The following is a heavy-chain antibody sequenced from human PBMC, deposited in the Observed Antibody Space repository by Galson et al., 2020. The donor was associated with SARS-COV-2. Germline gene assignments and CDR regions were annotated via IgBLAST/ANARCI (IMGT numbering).Heavy chain of an antibody. D-gene: IGHD3-16*01. J-gene: IGHJ4*02. Sequence: GESLKISCAASGFTFSSYSMNWVRQAPGKGLEWVSVIYSAGNTNYADSVKGRFTISRDNSKNTLYLQMNSLRPEDTAVYYCARARVGFGEPPSAWGQGTLVTVSS. CDR2: IYSAGNT. V-gene: IGHV3-66*02. CDR3: ARARVGFGEPPSA. CDR1: GFTFSSYS.